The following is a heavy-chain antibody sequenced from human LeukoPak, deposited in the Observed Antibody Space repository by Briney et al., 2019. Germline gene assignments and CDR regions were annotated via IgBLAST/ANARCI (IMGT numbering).Heavy chain of an antibody. V-gene: IGHV4-31*03. CDR1: GGSISSGGYY. J-gene: IGHJ4*02. CDR2: IYYRGGST. D-gene: IGHD3-10*01. CDR3: ARVQGLSSRPFDY. Sequence: SETLSLTCTVSGGSISSGGYYWSWIRQHPGKGLEWIGYIYYRGGSTYYNPSLKSRVTISVDTSKNQFSLKLSSVAAADTAVYYCARVQGLSSRPFDYWGQGTLVTVSS.